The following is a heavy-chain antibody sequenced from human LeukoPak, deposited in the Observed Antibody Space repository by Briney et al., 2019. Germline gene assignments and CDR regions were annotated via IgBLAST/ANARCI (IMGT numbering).Heavy chain of an antibody. CDR2: IYYSGST. CDR3: ARHDYGDYNSFDY. V-gene: IGHV4-39*01. CDR1: GGSISSSNW. Sequence: SETLSLTCAVSGGSISSSNWWSWVRQAPGKGLEWIGSIYYSGSTYYNPSLKSRVTISVDTSKNQFSLKLSSVTAADTAVYYCARHDYGDYNSFDYWGQGTLVTVSS. J-gene: IGHJ4*02. D-gene: IGHD4-17*01.